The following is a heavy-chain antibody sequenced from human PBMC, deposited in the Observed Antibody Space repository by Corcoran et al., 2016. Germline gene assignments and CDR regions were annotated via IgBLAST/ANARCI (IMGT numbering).Heavy chain of an antibody. CDR1: GGSISSHY. Sequence: QVQLQESGPGLVKPSETLSLTCTVSGGSISSHYWSWIRQPPGKGLGWIGYMYNGGSTNYNPSLKSRVTISVYTSKNQFSLKLTSLTAADTAVYYCARGGMGEGYWGQGTLVTVSS. V-gene: IGHV4-59*11. CDR3: ARGGMGEGY. D-gene: IGHD3-16*01. CDR2: MYNGGST. J-gene: IGHJ4*02.